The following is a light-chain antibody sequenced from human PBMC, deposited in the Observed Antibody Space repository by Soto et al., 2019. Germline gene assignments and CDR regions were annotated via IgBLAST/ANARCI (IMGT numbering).Light chain of an antibody. CDR1: QSINRY. Sequence: EIVMTQSPATLSLSPGDRATLSCRASQSINRYLTWYQQKPGQAPRLLIYDASNRATGIPARFSGSGSETDFTLTISSLEPEDFAVYYCQQRSNWPLTFGGGTKVEIK. CDR2: DAS. J-gene: IGKJ4*01. V-gene: IGKV3-11*01. CDR3: QQRSNWPLT.